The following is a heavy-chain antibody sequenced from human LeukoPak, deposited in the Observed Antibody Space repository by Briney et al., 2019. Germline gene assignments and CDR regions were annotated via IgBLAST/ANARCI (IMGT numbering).Heavy chain of an antibody. J-gene: IGHJ4*02. D-gene: IGHD1-1*01. CDR1: GYTFTDFF. CDR2: INPKSGGT. CDR3: ARGRTTTDY. V-gene: IGHV1-2*06. Sequence: ASVKVSCKASGYTFTDFFMHWVRQAPGQGLEWMGRINPKSGGTNSAQKFQDRVTVTRDTSTSTAYMELSRLTPDDAAVYYCARGRTTTDYWGQGTLVTVSS.